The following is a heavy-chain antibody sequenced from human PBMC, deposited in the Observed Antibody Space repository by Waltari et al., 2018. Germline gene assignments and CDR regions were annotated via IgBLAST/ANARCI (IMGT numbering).Heavy chain of an antibody. CDR1: GYSISRGYY. Sequence: QVQLQESGPGLVKPSEPLSLTCAVSGYSISRGYYWGWIRQPPGKGLGWIWSIYHSGSTYYNPSRKSRVTISVDTSKNQFSLKLSSVTAADTAVYYCARLVPSIVGATREYYFDYWGQGTLVTVSS. CDR3: ARLVPSIVGATREYYFDY. J-gene: IGHJ4*02. V-gene: IGHV4-38-2*01. CDR2: IYHSGST. D-gene: IGHD1-26*01.